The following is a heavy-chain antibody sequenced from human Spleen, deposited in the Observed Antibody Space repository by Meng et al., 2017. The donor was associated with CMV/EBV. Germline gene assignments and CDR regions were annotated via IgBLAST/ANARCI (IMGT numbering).Heavy chain of an antibody. D-gene: IGHD2-15*01. CDR1: GFTFSSYA. V-gene: IGHV3-9*01. J-gene: IGHJ4*02. CDR3: AKSPCRWHGGSCYFDN. CDR2: ITWNSGSI. Sequence: SLKISCAASGFTFSSYAMHWVRQAPGKGLEWVSGITWNSGSIDYADSVKGRFTISRDNAKNSLFLLMNSLRAEDTALYYCAKSPCRWHGGSCYFDNWGQGTLVTVSS.